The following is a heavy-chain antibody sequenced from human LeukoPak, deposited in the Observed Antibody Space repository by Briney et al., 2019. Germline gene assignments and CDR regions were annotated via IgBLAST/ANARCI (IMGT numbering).Heavy chain of an antibody. D-gene: IGHD3-22*01. V-gene: IGHV3-23*01. J-gene: IGHJ4*02. CDR1: GFTFSSYA. Sequence: GESLRLSCAASGFTFSSYAMSWVRQAPGKGLEWVSAISGSGGSTYYADSVKGRFTISRDNSKNTLYLQMNSLRAEDTAVYYCAKDRLTYYYDSSGYYYGAFDYWGQGTLVTVSS. CDR2: ISGSGGST. CDR3: AKDRLTYYYDSSGYYYGAFDY.